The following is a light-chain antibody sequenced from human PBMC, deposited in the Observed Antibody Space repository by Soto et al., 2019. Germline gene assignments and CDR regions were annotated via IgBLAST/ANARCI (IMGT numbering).Light chain of an antibody. CDR2: DAS. J-gene: IGKJ4*01. CDR3: QQRVTWPGT. Sequence: EIELTHSPATLSLSPGERATLSCRASQNINNWLAWYQQKPGQTPRLLIYDASTRATDIPARFSGSGSGTDFTLTISGLEPEDFALYYCQQRVTWPGTFGGGTKVEIK. CDR1: QNINNW. V-gene: IGKV3-11*01.